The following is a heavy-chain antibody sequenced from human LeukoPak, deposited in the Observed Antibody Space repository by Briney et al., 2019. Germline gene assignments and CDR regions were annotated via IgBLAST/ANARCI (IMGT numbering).Heavy chain of an antibody. V-gene: IGHV4-59*08. CDR2: IYYSGST. J-gene: IGHJ4*02. CDR3: ARTLDFHYFDY. CDR1: GGSISSYY. Sequence: SETLSLTCTVSGGSISSYYWSWIRQPPGKGLEWIGYIYYSGSTNYNPSFKSRVTISVDTSKNQFSLKLSSVIAADTAVYYCARTLDFHYFDYWGQGTLVTVSS.